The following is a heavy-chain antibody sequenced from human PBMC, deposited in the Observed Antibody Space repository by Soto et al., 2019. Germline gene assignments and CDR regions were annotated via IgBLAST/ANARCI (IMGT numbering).Heavy chain of an antibody. V-gene: IGHV3-33*01. CDR3: ARDPGQDEAMDY. J-gene: IGHJ4*02. Sequence: QVQVVESGGGVVQPGRSLKLSCAASGFTFCNFGMHWVRQAPGKGLEWVAVIWHDGKEKYYADSAKGRSTISRDNSKNTLYLQMNSLRAEDTAVYYCARDPGQDEAMDYWGQGTLGTVSS. CDR2: IWHDGKEK. CDR1: GFTFCNFG.